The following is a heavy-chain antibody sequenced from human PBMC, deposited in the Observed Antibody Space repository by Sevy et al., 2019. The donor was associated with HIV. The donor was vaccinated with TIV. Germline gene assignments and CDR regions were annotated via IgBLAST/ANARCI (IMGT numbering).Heavy chain of an antibody. D-gene: IGHD3-22*01. Sequence: GGSVRLSCAASGFTFSDYYMSWIRQAPGKGLEWVSYISSSSSYTNYADSVKGQFTISRDNAKNSLYLQMNSLRAEDTAVYYCARVSSYYDSSGYYYFNAFDIWGQGTMVTVSS. CDR2: ISSSSSYT. CDR1: GFTFSDYY. V-gene: IGHV3-11*06. CDR3: ARVSSYYDSSGYYYFNAFDI. J-gene: IGHJ3*02.